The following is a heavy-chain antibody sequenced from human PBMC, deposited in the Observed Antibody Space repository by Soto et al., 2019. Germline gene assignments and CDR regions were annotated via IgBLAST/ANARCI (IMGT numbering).Heavy chain of an antibody. D-gene: IGHD1-26*01. CDR2: IIPIFGTA. V-gene: IGHV1-69*13. CDR1: GGTFSSYA. J-gene: IGHJ4*02. CDR3: ARGSRSTGALAVSDY. Sequence: SVKVSCKASGGTFSSYAISWVRQAPGQGLEWMGGIIPIFGTANYAQKFQSRVTITADESTSTAYMELSSLRSEDTDVYYFARGSRSTGALAVSDYWGQGTLVTVSS.